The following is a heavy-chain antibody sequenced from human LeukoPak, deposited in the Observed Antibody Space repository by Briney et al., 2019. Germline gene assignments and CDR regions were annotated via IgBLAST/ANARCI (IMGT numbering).Heavy chain of an antibody. J-gene: IGHJ4*02. CDR2: ISGTTGTI. CDR3: AEGKGYFDSGNYFGFFDF. V-gene: IGHV3-23*01. Sequence: GGSLRLSCEASGYTFSGHAMSWVRQAPGKGLEWVSTISGTTGTIYYADSVKGRFTISRDNSKNTLYLQMKSRRAEDTAEYHCAEGKGYFDSGNYFGFFDFWGQGTLVTVSS. D-gene: IGHD3-10*01. CDR1: GYTFSGHA.